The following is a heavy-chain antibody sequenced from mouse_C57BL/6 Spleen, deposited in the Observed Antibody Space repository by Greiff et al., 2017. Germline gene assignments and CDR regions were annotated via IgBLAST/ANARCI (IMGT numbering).Heavy chain of an antibody. Sequence: VQLQQSGAELVKPGASVKISCKASGYAFSSYWMNWVKQRPGKGLEWIGQIYPGDGDTNYNGKFKGKATLTADKSSSTAYMQLSSLTSEDSAVYFCARGDYDYDASYYFDYWGQGTTLTVSS. D-gene: IGHD2-4*01. J-gene: IGHJ2*01. V-gene: IGHV1-80*01. CDR1: GYAFSSYW. CDR2: IYPGDGDT. CDR3: ARGDYDYDASYYFDY.